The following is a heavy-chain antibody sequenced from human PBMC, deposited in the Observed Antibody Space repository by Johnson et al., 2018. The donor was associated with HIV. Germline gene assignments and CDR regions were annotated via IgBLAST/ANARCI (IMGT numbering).Heavy chain of an antibody. CDR3: ATYRSMITMYVEIKGGAFDI. CDR2: ISGSGGST. V-gene: IGHV3-23*04. D-gene: IGHD3-16*01. Sequence: MLLVESGGGLVQPGGSPRLSCAASGFTFSSYAMSWVRQAPGKGLEWVSAISGSGGSTYYADSVKGRFTISRDNSKNTLYLQMNSLTTEDTAIYYCATYRSMITMYVEIKGGAFDIWGQGTMVTVSS. CDR1: GFTFSSYA. J-gene: IGHJ3*02.